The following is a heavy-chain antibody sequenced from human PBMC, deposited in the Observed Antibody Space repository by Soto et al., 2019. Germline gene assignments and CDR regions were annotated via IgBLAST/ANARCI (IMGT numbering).Heavy chain of an antibody. D-gene: IGHD6-19*01. Sequence: QVQLQESGPGLVKPSETLSLTCTVSGGSISSYYWSWIRQPPGKGLELIGYIYYSGSTNYNPSLKGRAPXSXDXXKNQFSLKLSSVTAADTAVYYCARQQWLVLNAFDIWGQGTMVTVSS. CDR1: GGSISSYY. CDR2: IYYSGST. CDR3: ARQQWLVLNAFDI. V-gene: IGHV4-59*01. J-gene: IGHJ3*02.